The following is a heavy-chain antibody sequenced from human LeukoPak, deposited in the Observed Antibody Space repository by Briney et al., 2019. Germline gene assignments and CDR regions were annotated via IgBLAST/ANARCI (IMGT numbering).Heavy chain of an antibody. CDR2: IYHSGST. CDR3: ARDYYGVVDY. CDR1: GGSISSGGYS. J-gene: IGHJ4*02. D-gene: IGHD3-22*01. V-gene: IGHV4-30-2*01. Sequence: PSETLSLTCAVSGGSISSGGYSWSWIRQPPGKGLEWIGYIYHSGSTYYNPSLKSRVTISVDRPKNQFSLKLSSVTAADTAVYYCARDYYGVVDYWGQGTLVTVSS.